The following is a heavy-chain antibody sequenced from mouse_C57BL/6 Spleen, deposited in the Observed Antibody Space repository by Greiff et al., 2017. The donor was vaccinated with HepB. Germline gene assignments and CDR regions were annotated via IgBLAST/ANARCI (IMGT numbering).Heavy chain of an antibody. CDR1: GFTFSDYG. CDR3: ARDGAMDY. D-gene: IGHD2-3*01. CDR2: ISSGSSTI. V-gene: IGHV5-17*01. J-gene: IGHJ4*01. Sequence: EVQLVESGGGLVKPSGSLSLSCAASGFTFSDYGMHWVRQAPEKGLEWVAYISSGSSTIYYADTVKGRFTISRDNDKITLFLRMTSLRSEDTAMYYCARDGAMDYWGQGTSVTVSS.